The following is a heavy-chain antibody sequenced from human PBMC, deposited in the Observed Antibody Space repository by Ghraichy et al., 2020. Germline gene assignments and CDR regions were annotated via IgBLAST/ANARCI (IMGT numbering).Heavy chain of an antibody. V-gene: IGHV3-74*01. Sequence: GGSLRLSCAASGFTFSSYWMHWVRQAPGKGLVWVSRINSDGSSTSYADSVKGRFTISRDNAKNTLYLQMNSLRAEDTAVYYCARDIYSSGWYHGYYGMDVWGQGTTVTVSS. D-gene: IGHD6-19*01. CDR3: ARDIYSSGWYHGYYGMDV. J-gene: IGHJ6*02. CDR2: INSDGSST. CDR1: GFTFSSYW.